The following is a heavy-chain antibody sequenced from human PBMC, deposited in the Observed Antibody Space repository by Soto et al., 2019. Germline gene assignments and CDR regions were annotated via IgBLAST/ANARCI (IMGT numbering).Heavy chain of an antibody. CDR2: INHRGST. CDR1: GGSFSGYY. Sequence: WETLSLTCAVYGGSFSGYYWSWIRQPPGKGLEWIGEINHRGSTNYNPSLKSRVTISVDTSKNQFSLKLRSVTAADTAVYYCARGRWYSSPWGQGTLVTVSS. CDR3: ARGRWYSSP. J-gene: IGHJ5*02. D-gene: IGHD2-15*01. V-gene: IGHV4-34*01.